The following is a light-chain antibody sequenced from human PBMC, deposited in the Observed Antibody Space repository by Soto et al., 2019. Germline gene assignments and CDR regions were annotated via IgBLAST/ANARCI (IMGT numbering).Light chain of an antibody. CDR2: DAS. CDR3: QQYDTYSRT. V-gene: IGKV1-5*01. CDR1: KSINTW. J-gene: IGKJ1*01. Sequence: DIQMTDPPSTLSASVGERATVTCRASKSINTWLAWYPQKPGKPPKLLIYDASSLQSGVPSRFTGRGSGTEFTLTISSLQPDDFATYYCQQYDTYSRTFGQGTKVDIK.